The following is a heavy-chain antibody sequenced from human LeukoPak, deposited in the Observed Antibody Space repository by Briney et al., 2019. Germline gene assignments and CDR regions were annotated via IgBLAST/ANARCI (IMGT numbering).Heavy chain of an antibody. Sequence: GGSLRLSCAASGFTFSSYSMTWVRQAPGKGLEWVSGISWNSGSIGYADSVKGRFTISRDNAKNSLYLQMNSLRAEDTALYYCAKAYCGGDCYHDAFDIWGRGTMVTVSS. J-gene: IGHJ3*02. CDR2: ISWNSGSI. V-gene: IGHV3-9*01. D-gene: IGHD2-21*02. CDR3: AKAYCGGDCYHDAFDI. CDR1: GFTFSSYS.